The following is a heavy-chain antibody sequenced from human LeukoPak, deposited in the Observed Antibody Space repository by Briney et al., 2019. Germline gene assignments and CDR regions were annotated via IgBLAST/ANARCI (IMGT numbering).Heavy chain of an antibody. CDR1: GGSISSYY. J-gene: IGHJ6*03. Sequence: SETLSLTCTVSGGSISSYYWSWIRQPAGKGLEWIGRIYTSGSTNYNPSLKSRVTMSEDTSKNQFSLKLSSVTAADTAVYYCARTIAARASDYYYMDVWGKGTTVTVSS. CDR3: ARTIAARASDYYYMDV. D-gene: IGHD6-6*01. V-gene: IGHV4-4*07. CDR2: IYTSGST.